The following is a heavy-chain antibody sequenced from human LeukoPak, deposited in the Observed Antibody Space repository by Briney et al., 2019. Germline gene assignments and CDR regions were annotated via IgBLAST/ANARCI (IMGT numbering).Heavy chain of an antibody. CDR1: GFTFSSYS. Sequence: GGSLRLSCAVSGFTFSSYSMNWVRQAPGKGLEWVSSISSGSGYIYYADSVKGRFTISRDNAKNSLYLQMNSLRVEDTAVYYYAGARYGGNSGYDCWGQGTLVTVSS. J-gene: IGHJ4*02. V-gene: IGHV3-21*01. CDR3: AGARYGGNSGYDC. D-gene: IGHD4-23*01. CDR2: ISSGSGYI.